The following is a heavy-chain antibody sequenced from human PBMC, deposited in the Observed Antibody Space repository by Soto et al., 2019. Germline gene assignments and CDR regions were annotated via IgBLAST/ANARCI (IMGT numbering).Heavy chain of an antibody. V-gene: IGHV1-3*01. CDR3: ARDGHSSSYVYYYYMDV. CDR2: INAGNGNT. D-gene: IGHD6-6*01. J-gene: IGHJ6*03. CDR1: GYTFTSYA. Sequence: ASVKVSCKASGYTFTSYAMHWVRQAPGQRLEWMGWINAGNGNTKYSQKFQGRVTITRDTSASTAYMELSSLRSEDTAVYYCARDGHSSSYVYYYYMDVWGKGTTVTVSS.